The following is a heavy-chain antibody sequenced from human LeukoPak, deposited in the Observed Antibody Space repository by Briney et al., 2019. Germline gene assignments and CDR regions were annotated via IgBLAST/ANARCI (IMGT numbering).Heavy chain of an antibody. D-gene: IGHD3-16*02. Sequence: SETLSLTCAVYGGSFSGYYWSWIRQPPGKGLEWIGEINHSRSTNYNPSLKSRVTISVDTSKNQFSLKLSSVTAADTAVYYCARATGLYYDYVWGSYRSPYYFDYWGQGTLVTVSS. CDR3: ARATGLYYDYVWGSYRSPYYFDY. J-gene: IGHJ4*02. CDR2: INHSRST. V-gene: IGHV4-34*01. CDR1: GGSFSGYY.